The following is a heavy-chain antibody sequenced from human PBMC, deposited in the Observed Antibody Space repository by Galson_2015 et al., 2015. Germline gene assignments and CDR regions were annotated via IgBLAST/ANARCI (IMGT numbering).Heavy chain of an antibody. CDR3: ARRADTYDFWSGYYFDY. J-gene: IGHJ4*02. CDR1: GYSFTSYW. CDR2: IYPGDSDT. Sequence: QSGAEVKKPGESLKISCKGSGYSFTSYWIGWVRQMPGKGLKWMGIIYPGDSDTRYSPSFQGQVTISADKSISTAYLQWSSLKASDTAMYYCARRADTYDFWSGYYFDYWGQGTLVTVSS. D-gene: IGHD3-3*01. V-gene: IGHV5-51*01.